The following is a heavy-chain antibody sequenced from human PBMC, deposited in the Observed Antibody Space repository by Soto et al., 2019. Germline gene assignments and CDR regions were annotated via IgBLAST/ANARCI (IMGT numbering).Heavy chain of an antibody. CDR1: GFTFRSYA. D-gene: IGHD2-2*01. CDR2: ISGSGGST. CDR3: AKEGCSSTTCYNYYYYYYMDV. Sequence: GGSLRLSCAASGFTFRSYAMRWVRQAPGKGLEWVSAISGSGGSTHYADSVKGRFTISRDNSKNTLSLQMNSLRAEDTAVYYCAKEGCSSTTCYNYYYYYYMDVWGKGTTVTVSS. V-gene: IGHV3-23*01. J-gene: IGHJ6*03.